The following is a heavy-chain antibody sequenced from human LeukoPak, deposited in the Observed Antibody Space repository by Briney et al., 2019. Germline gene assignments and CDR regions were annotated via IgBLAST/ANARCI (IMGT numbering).Heavy chain of an antibody. D-gene: IGHD5-24*01. V-gene: IGHV1-69*05. J-gene: IGHJ4*02. Sequence: SVKVSCKASGCTFSSYAISWVRQAPGQGLEWMGRIIPIFGTANYAQKFQGRVTITTDESTSTAYMELSSLRSEDTAVYYCARGGDGYNLGWFDYWGQGTLVTVSS. CDR1: GCTFSSYA. CDR2: IIPIFGTA. CDR3: ARGGDGYNLGWFDY.